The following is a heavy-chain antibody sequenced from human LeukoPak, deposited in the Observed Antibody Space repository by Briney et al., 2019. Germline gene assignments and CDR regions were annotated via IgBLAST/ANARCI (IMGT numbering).Heavy chain of an antibody. CDR3: ARGVPPDI. CDR2: IWYHGSNE. CDR1: GFIFRNYG. V-gene: IGHV3-33*01. Sequence: GGSLRLSCAASGFIFRNYGMYWVRQAPGKGLEWVAVIWYHGSNEYYADSVKGRFAISRDNSKNTLYLQMNSLRVEDTAIYYCARGVPPDIWGQGTMVIVSS. D-gene: IGHD5/OR15-5a*01. J-gene: IGHJ3*02.